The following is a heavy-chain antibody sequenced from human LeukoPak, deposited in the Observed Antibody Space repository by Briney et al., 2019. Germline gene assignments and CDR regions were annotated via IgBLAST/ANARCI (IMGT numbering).Heavy chain of an antibody. V-gene: IGHV1-18*01. Sequence: ASVKVSCKASGYTFTSYGISWVRQAPGQGLEWMGWISAYNGNTNYAQKFQGRVTMTTDTSTSAAYMELRSLRSDDTAVYYCARGDIVATIRYYYYGMDVWGQGTTVTVSS. J-gene: IGHJ6*02. CDR3: ARGDIVATIRYYYYGMDV. CDR2: ISAYNGNT. CDR1: GYTFTSYG. D-gene: IGHD5-12*01.